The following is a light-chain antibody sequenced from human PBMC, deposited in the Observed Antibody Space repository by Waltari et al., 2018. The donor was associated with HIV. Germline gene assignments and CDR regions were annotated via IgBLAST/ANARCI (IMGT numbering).Light chain of an antibody. V-gene: IGLV2-23*02. J-gene: IGLJ3*02. CDR2: EVS. CDR1: AVVVGVYNF. Sequence: QSALTQPASVSGSLGHRIPSPSPGTAVVVGVYNFFPWYQQHPGKAPKLMIYEVSKRPSGVSNRFSGSKSGNTASLTISGLQAEDEADYYCCSYAGSRSRVFGGGTKLTVL. CDR3: CSYAGSRSRV.